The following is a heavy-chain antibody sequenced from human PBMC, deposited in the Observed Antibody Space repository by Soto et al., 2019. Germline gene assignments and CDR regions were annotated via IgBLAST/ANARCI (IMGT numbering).Heavy chain of an antibody. V-gene: IGHV3-53*01. J-gene: IGHJ4*02. CDR3: ARGPHVGISTS. D-gene: IGHD2-2*01. CDR2: IYSGGST. CDR1: GFNVSSNY. Sequence: EVQLVESGGGLIQPGGSLRLSCAASGFNVSSNYMSWVRQAPGKGLEWLSVIYSGGSTYYAESVKGRFTISRDNSKNTRNLQRNALRVEDTAVYYCARGPHVGISTSWGQGTLVTVSS.